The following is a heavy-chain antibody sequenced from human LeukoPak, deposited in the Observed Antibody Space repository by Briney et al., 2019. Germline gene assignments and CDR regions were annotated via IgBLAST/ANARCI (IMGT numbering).Heavy chain of an antibody. Sequence: SETLSLTCTVSGGSISSYYWSWIRQPPGKGLEWIGYISYSGSTNYNPSLKSRVTISVDTSKNQFSLKLTSVTAADTAVYYCARQQQLVLRYFDLWGRGTLVTVSS. CDR3: ARQQQLVLRYFDL. J-gene: IGHJ2*01. CDR2: ISYSGST. V-gene: IGHV4-59*08. D-gene: IGHD6-13*01. CDR1: GGSISSYY.